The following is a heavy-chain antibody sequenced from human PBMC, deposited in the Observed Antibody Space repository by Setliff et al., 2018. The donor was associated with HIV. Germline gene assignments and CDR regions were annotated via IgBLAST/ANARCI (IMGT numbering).Heavy chain of an antibody. V-gene: IGHV1-2*06. D-gene: IGHD5-18*01. CDR2: INPNSGGT. J-gene: IGHJ6*03. Sequence: ASVKVSCKASGYTFTGYYMHWVRQAPGQGLEWMGRINPNSGGTNYAQRFQGRVTMTRDTSISTAYMELSRLRSDDTAVYYCARDPRSGYDSDTAMVTVYYYYMDVWGKGTTVTVSS. CDR3: ARDPRSGYDSDTAMVTVYYYYMDV. CDR1: GYTFTGYY.